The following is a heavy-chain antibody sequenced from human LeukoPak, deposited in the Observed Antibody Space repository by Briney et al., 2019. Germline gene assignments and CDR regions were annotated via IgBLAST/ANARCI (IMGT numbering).Heavy chain of an antibody. Sequence: PGGSLRLSCAASVCTFSSYSMNWVRQARGKGLYWISYISSSSSTIYYADSVKGRFTISRDNAKNSLYLQMHSLRAEDTAVYYCARALSYYYDSSGYYVYWGQGTLVTVSS. CDR2: ISSSSSTI. J-gene: IGHJ4*02. D-gene: IGHD3-22*01. V-gene: IGHV3-48*04. CDR3: ARALSYYYDSSGYYVY. CDR1: VCTFSSYS.